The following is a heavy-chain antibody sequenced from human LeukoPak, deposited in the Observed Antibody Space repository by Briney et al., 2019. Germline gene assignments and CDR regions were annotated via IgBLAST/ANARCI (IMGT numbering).Heavy chain of an antibody. J-gene: IGHJ4*02. D-gene: IGHD6-19*01. CDR1: GDSISSLF. CDR3: ARDYIAVAFDY. V-gene: IGHV4-4*07. Sequence: SETLSLTCTVSGDSISSLFLSWIRQPAGKGLEWIGRIYGSRSTTYNPSLKSRVTMSVDTSKNQFSLKLTSVTAADTAVYYCARDYIAVAFDYWGQGTLVTVSS. CDR2: IYGSRST.